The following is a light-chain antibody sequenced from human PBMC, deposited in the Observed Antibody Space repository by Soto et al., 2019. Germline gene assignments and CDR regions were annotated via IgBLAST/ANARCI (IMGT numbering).Light chain of an antibody. J-gene: IGKJ2*01. V-gene: IGKV4-1*01. CDR1: QNVLYTSNNNNY. Sequence: DIVMTQSPDSLAVSLGERATINCKSSQNVLYTSNNNNYLAWYQLKQGQPPRLLIYWASTREFGVPDRFSGSGSGTDFTLTISSLQAEDVAVSYCQQFYRTPYTFGQGTKLEIK. CDR3: QQFYRTPYT. CDR2: WAS.